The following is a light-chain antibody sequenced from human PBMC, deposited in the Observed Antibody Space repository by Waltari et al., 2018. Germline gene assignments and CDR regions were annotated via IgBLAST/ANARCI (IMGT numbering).Light chain of an antibody. CDR3: SSYRSSNNVV. CDR2: EVT. V-gene: IGLV2-14*01. Sequence: QSALTQPASVSGSPGQSITISCIGTGRDIGTYNYVSWYQQYPGKAPKLLIYEVTNRPSGVSLRFSGSKSGNTASLTISGLQAEDEAHYYCSSYRSSNNVVFGGGTKVTVL. J-gene: IGLJ2*01. CDR1: GRDIGTYNY.